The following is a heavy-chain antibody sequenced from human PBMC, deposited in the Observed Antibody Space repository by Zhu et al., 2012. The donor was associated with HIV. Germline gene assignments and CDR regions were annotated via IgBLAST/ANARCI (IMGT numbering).Heavy chain of an antibody. D-gene: IGHD2-15*01. CDR2: IYTSGST. J-gene: IGHJ6*02. Sequence: QVQLQESGPGLVKPSETLSLTCTVSGGSISSYYWSWIRQPAGKGLEWIGRIYTSGSTNYNPSLKSRVTMSVDTSKNQFSLELSSVTAADTAVYYCARDCSGGSCYAGYYYYGMDVWGQGTTVTVSS. CDR1: GGSISSYY. V-gene: IGHV4-4*07. CDR3: ARDCSGGSCYAGYYYYGMDV.